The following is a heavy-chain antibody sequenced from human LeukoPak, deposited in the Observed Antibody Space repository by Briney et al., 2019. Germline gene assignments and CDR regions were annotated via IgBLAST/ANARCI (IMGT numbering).Heavy chain of an antibody. CDR1: GASISSNSYY. J-gene: IGHJ6*03. D-gene: IGHD6-13*01. V-gene: IGHV4-39*07. CDR3: ARDSTGYSSSHYYYYYYMDV. CDR2: IYYSGST. Sequence: SETLSLTCTVSGASISSNSYYWGWIRQPPGRGLEWIGSIYYSGSTYYNPSLKSRITISVDTSKNQFSLKLSSVTAADTAVYYCARDSTGYSSSHYYYYYYMDVWGKGTTVTISS.